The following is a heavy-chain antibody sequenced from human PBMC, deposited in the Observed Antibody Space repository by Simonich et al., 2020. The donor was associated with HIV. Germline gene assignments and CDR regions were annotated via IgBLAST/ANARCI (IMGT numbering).Heavy chain of an antibody. Sequence: EVQLVQSGAEVKKPGESLKISCKGSGYSFTSYWIGWVRQMPGKGLEWMGLMYPGDSDNRYSPSFQGQVTISADKSISTAYLQWSSLKASDTAMYYCARTYYYDSSGYYPYFDYWGQGTLVTVSS. CDR2: MYPGDSDN. J-gene: IGHJ4*02. CDR3: ARTYYYDSSGYYPYFDY. V-gene: IGHV5-51*01. D-gene: IGHD3-22*01. CDR1: GYSFTSYW.